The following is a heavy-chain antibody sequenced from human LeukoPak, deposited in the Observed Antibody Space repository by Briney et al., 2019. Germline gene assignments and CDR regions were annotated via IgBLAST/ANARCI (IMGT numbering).Heavy chain of an antibody. J-gene: IGHJ4*02. CDR1: AGSINTYF. CDR3: ARGRGYQLLY. Sequence: SETLSLTCTVSAGSINTYFWTWVRQPAGKGLEWIGRISGSGTAFYNPSLESRVTISLDTSKNQFSPKLSSVTAADTALYYCARGRGYQLLYWGQGTLVTVSS. D-gene: IGHD2-2*01. V-gene: IGHV4-4*07. CDR2: ISGSGTA.